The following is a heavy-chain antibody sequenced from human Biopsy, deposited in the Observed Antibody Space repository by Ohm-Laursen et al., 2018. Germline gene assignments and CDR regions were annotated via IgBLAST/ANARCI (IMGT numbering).Heavy chain of an antibody. CDR1: GGSVRSPDHR. CDR3: ARVGRAAPFDS. CDR2: IYYSWTT. D-gene: IGHD6-13*01. V-gene: IGHV4-61*08. J-gene: IGHJ4*02. Sequence: SETLSLACTVSGGSVRSPDHRWNWVRRAPGKGLEWIGNIYYSWTTFYSPSLRGRVTMDVDTSKNQFSLRLTSVTAADTAVYYCARVGRAAPFDSWGQGTLVTVSS.